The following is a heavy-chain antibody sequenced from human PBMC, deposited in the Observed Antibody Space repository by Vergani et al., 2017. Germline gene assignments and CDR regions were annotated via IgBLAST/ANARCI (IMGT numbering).Heavy chain of an antibody. Sequence: EVQLVESGGGLVQPGRSLRLSCAASGFTFDDYAMHWVRQAPGKGLEWVSGISWNSGNIGYADSVKGRFTISRDNAKNSLYLQMNSLRAEDTALYYCAKDISGTTHYYCMDVWGKGTTVTVSS. D-gene: IGHD4-11*01. CDR1: GFTFDDYA. CDR3: AKDISGTTHYYCMDV. V-gene: IGHV3-9*01. CDR2: ISWNSGNI. J-gene: IGHJ6*03.